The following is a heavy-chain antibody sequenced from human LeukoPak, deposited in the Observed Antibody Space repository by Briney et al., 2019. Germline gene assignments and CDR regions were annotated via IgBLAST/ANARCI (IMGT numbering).Heavy chain of an antibody. Sequence: GGSLRLSCVASGFTFTNYWMTWVRQAPGKGLEWVATTNLDGSDKYYVDSVKGRFTISRDNTKNSLYLQMNDLRAEDTAVYYCARGGGSGNWGQGTLVSVSS. J-gene: IGHJ4*02. CDR1: GFTFTNYW. CDR3: ARGGGSGN. CDR2: TNLDGSDK. D-gene: IGHD3-10*01. V-gene: IGHV3-7*01.